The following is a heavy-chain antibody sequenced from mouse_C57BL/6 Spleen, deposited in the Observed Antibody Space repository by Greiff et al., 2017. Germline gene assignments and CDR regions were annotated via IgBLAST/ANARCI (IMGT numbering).Heavy chain of an antibody. J-gene: IGHJ4*01. CDR3: ARFDYQLYYAMDY. D-gene: IGHD2-4*01. Sequence: VQLQQPGTELVKPGASVKLSCKASGYTFTSYWMHWVKQSPGQGLEWIGNINPSNGGTNYNEKFKSKATLTVDKSSSTAYMQLSSLTSEYSAVYYCARFDYQLYYAMDYWGQGTSVTVSS. V-gene: IGHV1-53*01. CDR2: INPSNGGT. CDR1: GYTFTSYW.